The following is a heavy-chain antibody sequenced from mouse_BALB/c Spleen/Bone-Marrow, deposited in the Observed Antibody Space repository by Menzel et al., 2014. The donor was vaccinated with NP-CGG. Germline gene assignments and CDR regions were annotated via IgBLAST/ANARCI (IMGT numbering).Heavy chain of an antibody. D-gene: IGHD1-2*01. V-gene: IGHV1-67*01. CDR3: ASTAGTQYDYFAY. CDR1: GYTFTRYA. J-gene: IGHJ2*01. Sequence: QVQLQQSGPELVRPGVSVKISCKGFGYTFTRYAIHWVKQSHAKTLEWIGVISSYSGNTNYNQKFKGRATMTVDKSSSTAYMELARLTSEDSAIYYCASTAGTQYDYFAYWGQGTTLTVSS. CDR2: ISSYSGNT.